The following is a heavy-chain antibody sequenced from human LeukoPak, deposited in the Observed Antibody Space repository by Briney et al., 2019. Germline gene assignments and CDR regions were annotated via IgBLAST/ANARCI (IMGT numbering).Heavy chain of an antibody. CDR2: IYYSGST. J-gene: IGHJ5*02. V-gene: IGHV4-39*01. D-gene: IGHD6-13*01. CDR3: ARREQLVGRFDP. Sequence: SETLSLTCTVSGGSISSSSYYWGWIRQPPGKGLEWIGSIYYSGSTYYNPSLKSRVTISVGTSKNQSSLKLSSVTAADTAVYYCARREQLVGRFDPWGQGTLVTVSS. CDR1: GGSISSSSYY.